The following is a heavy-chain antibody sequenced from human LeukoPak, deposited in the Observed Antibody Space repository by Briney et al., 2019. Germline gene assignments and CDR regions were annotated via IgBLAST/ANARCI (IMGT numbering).Heavy chain of an antibody. D-gene: IGHD3-3*01. CDR2: IYYSGST. Sequence: SETLSLTCAVSGGSFSGYYWSWIRQPPGKGLEWIGYIYYSGSTYYNPSLKSRVTISVDTSKNQFSLKLSSVTAADTAVYYCARDRLRFFYWGQGTLVTVSS. J-gene: IGHJ4*02. CDR3: ARDRLRFFY. CDR1: GGSFSGYY. V-gene: IGHV4-59*01.